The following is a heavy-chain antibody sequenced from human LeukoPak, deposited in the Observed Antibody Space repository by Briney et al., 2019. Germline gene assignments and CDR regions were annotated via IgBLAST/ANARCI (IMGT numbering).Heavy chain of an antibody. CDR2: ITSTSSHI. J-gene: IGHJ4*02. CDR3: ARAPSSSTWNHCYIDY. CDR1: GFTFNSYS. D-gene: IGHD6-13*01. Sequence: GGPLRLSCAASGFTFNSYSMNWVRQAPGKGLEWVSSITSTSSHIYHADSLKGRFTISRDNAKNSLYLQMNSLRAEDTAVYYCARAPSSSTWNHCYIDYWGQGTLVTVSS. V-gene: IGHV3-21*01.